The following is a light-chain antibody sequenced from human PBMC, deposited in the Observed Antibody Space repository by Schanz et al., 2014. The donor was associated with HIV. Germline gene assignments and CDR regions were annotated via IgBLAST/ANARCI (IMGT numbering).Light chain of an antibody. CDR1: QGISNY. Sequence: DIQMTQSPSSLSASVGDRVTITCRASQGISNYLAWYQQKPGKAPNLLIYAASTLHTGVPSRFSGSGSGTEFTLTIDNLQPDDFATYFCQQYKTYPYTFGQGTMLEI. V-gene: IGKV1-16*01. J-gene: IGKJ2*01. CDR3: QQYKTYPYT. CDR2: AAS.